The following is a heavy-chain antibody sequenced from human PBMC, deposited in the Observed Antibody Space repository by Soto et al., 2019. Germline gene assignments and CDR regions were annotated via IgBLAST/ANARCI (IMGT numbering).Heavy chain of an antibody. Sequence: QITLKESGPTLVKPTQTLTLTCTFSGFSLSTYGMAVGWIRQSPGKALEWLALAYWDDDKHYSPSLHSRLTITKYTSKNEVLLTMTNMDPMDTATYYYAHRRKGEVVWYTFDYWGQGTLVTVSS. D-gene: IGHD2-8*01. J-gene: IGHJ4*02. CDR3: AHRRKGEVVWYTFDY. CDR2: AYWDDDK. V-gene: IGHV2-5*02. CDR1: GFSLSTYGMA.